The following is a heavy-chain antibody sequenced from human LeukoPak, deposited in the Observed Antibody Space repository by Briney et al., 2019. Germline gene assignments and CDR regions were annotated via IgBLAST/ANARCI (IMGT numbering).Heavy chain of an antibody. D-gene: IGHD4/OR15-4a*01. Sequence: PETLSLTCDVYGGSFSGYYWSWMRQPPGKGLEWIGEINHSGSTNYNPPLMSRVTISVDTSKNQFSLKLSSVTAADTAVYYCARGPRLFRYYGIDVWGQGTTVTVSS. CDR3: ARGPRLFRYYGIDV. V-gene: IGHV4-34*01. J-gene: IGHJ6*02. CDR1: GGSFSGYY. CDR2: INHSGST.